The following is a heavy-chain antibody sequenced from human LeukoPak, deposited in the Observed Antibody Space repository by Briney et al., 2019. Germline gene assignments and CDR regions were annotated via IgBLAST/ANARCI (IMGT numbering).Heavy chain of an antibody. J-gene: IGHJ4*02. CDR3: AREEAIGSSWYHTYYFDY. CDR1: GFTFSSYS. D-gene: IGHD6-13*01. CDR2: ISNSSSYI. Sequence: GGSLRLSCAASGFTFSSYSMNWVRQAPGKGLEWVSSISNSSSYIYYADSVKGRFTISRDNAKNSLYLQMNSLRAEDTAVYYCAREEAIGSSWYHTYYFDYWGQGTLVTVSS. V-gene: IGHV3-21*01.